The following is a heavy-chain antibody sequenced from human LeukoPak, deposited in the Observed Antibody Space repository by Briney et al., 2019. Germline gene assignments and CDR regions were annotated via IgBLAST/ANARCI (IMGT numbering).Heavy chain of an antibody. CDR3: AKDGSSWTYYYGMDV. CDR1: GFTFSSYG. J-gene: IGHJ6*02. V-gene: IGHV3-30*18. Sequence: GGSLRLSCAASGFTFSSYGMHWVRQAPGKGLEWVAVISYDGSNKYYADPVKGRFTISRDNSKNTLYLQMNSLRAEDTAVYYCAKDGSSWTYYYGMDVWGQGTTVTVSS. CDR2: ISYDGSNK. D-gene: IGHD6-13*01.